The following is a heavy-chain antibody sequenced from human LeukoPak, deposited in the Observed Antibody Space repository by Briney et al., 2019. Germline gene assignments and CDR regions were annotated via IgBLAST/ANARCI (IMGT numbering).Heavy chain of an antibody. CDR2: MNPEGGKT. CDR1: VYTLTELS. J-gene: IGHJ4*02. D-gene: IGHD3-10*02. Sequence: ASVNVSCKVSVYTLTELSIHWVRQAPGKGLEWMGGMNPEGGKTIYAQKFQGRVTMTENTSTDTAYMELSSLRSEDTAVYYCAKDSRFGKLFGYWGQGTLVTVSS. CDR3: AKDSRFGKLFGY. V-gene: IGHV1-24*01.